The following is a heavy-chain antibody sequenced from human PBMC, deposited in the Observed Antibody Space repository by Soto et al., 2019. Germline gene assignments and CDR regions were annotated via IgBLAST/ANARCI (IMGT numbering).Heavy chain of an antibody. CDR2: ISGSGDST. CDR1: GFTFNDYA. D-gene: IGHD2-15*01. V-gene: IGHV3-23*01. J-gene: IGHJ4*02. Sequence: EVLLLESGGGLVQPGGSLRLSCVASGFTFNDYAMNWVRQAPGKGLEWVSTISGSGDSTYYADSVKGRFTFSRDNSKNSLWLQMNSWRAEDTAVYYCAKASGGSCSGGICYYFDYWGQGTLVTVSS. CDR3: AKASGGSCSGGICYYFDY.